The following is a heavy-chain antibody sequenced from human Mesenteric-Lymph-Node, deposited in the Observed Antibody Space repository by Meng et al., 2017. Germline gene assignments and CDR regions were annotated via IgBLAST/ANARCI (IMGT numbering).Heavy chain of an antibody. D-gene: IGHD1-26*01. CDR2: ISSSSSYI. CDR1: GFTFRNSW. J-gene: IGHJ4*02. CDR3: ARDTGIVGATEY. Sequence: GGSLRLSCVVSGFTFRNSWMNWVRQAPGKGLEWVSSISSSSSYIYYADSVKGRFTISRDNAKNSLYLQMNSLRAEDTAVYYCARDTGIVGATEYWGQGTLVTVSS. V-gene: IGHV3-21*01.